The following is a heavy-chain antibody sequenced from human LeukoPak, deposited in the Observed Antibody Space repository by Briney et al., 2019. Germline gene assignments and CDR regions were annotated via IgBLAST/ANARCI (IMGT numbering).Heavy chain of an antibody. CDR2: IIPILGIA. Sequence: GASVKVSCKASGGTFSSYAISWVRQAPGQGLEWMGRIIPILGIANYAQKPQGRVTMTTDTSTSTAYMELRSLRSDDTAVYYCARDGSGSYYRPFDYWGQGTLVTVSS. D-gene: IGHD1-26*01. V-gene: IGHV1-69*04. CDR1: GGTFSSYA. J-gene: IGHJ4*02. CDR3: ARDGSGSYYRPFDY.